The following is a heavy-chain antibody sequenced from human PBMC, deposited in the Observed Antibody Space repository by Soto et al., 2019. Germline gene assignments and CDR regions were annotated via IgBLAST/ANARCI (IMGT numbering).Heavy chain of an antibody. CDR2: IYVNGNT. CDR3: ARDGLPGAY. J-gene: IGHJ4*02. CDR1: GSSMRGYF. V-gene: IGHV4-4*07. Sequence: SETLSLTCTVSGSSMRGYFWSWTRQPAGKGLEWIGRIYVNGNTDYNPSLRSRVTMSVDTSKNQLSLKLTSETAADTAMYYCARDGLPGAYWGQGTLVTVSS. D-gene: IGHD3-10*01.